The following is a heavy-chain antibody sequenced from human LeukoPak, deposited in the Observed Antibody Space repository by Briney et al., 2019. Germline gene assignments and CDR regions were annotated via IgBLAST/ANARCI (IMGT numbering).Heavy chain of an antibody. CDR1: GYSFTSSN. V-gene: IGHV1-8*01. Sequence: ASVQVSCTASGYSFTSSNINWVRQATGQGLEWMGWMSPNSGNTGYAQKFKDRVTMTMDTSISSAYMELNSLRSEDTAVYFCARGGVYSNGWYEFDSWGQGTVVTVSS. CDR3: ARGGVYSNGWYEFDS. J-gene: IGHJ4*02. CDR2: MSPNSGNT. D-gene: IGHD6-19*01.